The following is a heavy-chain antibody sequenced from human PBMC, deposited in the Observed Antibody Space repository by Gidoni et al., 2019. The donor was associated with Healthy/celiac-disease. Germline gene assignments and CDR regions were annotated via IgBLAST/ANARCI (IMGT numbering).Heavy chain of an antibody. CDR2: ISSSSSYT. Sequence: QVQLVESVGGLVKPGGSLRLSCAASGFTFSDYYMSWIRQAPGKGLEWVSYISSSSSYTNYADSVKGRFTISRDNAKNSLYLQMNSLRAEDTAVYYCARGPGGLERETREGGMDVWGQGTTVTVSS. V-gene: IGHV3-11*05. J-gene: IGHJ6*02. D-gene: IGHD1-1*01. CDR1: GFTFSDYY. CDR3: ARGPGGLERETREGGMDV.